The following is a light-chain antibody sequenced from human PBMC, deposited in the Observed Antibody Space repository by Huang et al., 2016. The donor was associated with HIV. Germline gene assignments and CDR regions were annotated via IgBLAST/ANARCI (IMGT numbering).Light chain of an antibody. CDR3: QQYYSTPLT. Sequence: DIVMTQSTDSLAVSLGQRATINCKSGQSVLYRSNNKNYLAWYQQKPGQPPKLLIYWASTRESGVPDRFGGSGSGTDFTLTISSLQAEDVAVYYCQQYYSTPLTFGGGTKVEIK. V-gene: IGKV4-1*01. CDR1: QSVLYRSNNKNY. CDR2: WAS. J-gene: IGKJ4*01.